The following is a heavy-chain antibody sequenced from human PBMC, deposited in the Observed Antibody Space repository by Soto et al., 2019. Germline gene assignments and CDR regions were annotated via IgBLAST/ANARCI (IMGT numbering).Heavy chain of an antibody. Sequence: GGSLRLSCAASGFTFSDYYMSWIRQAPGKGLEWVSYISSSSSYTNYADSVKGRFTISRDNAKNSLYLQMNSLRAEDTAVYYCARVGRFLEWFLDYYYGMDVWGQGTTVTVSS. CDR2: ISSSSSYT. D-gene: IGHD3-3*01. V-gene: IGHV3-11*06. CDR3: ARVGRFLEWFLDYYYGMDV. J-gene: IGHJ6*02. CDR1: GFTFSDYY.